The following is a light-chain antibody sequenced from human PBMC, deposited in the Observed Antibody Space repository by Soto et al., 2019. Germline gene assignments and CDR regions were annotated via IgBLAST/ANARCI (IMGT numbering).Light chain of an antibody. CDR3: QRYGSLPWT. J-gene: IGKJ1*01. V-gene: IGKV3-20*01. Sequence: EIVLPQSPGTLSLSPGERATLSCRASQSVSSGYLAWYQQKPGQAPRLLIYGASSRATGIPDRFSGSGSGTDFTLTISRLEPEDLAMYHCQRYGSLPWTFGQGTKVDIK. CDR2: GAS. CDR1: QSVSSGY.